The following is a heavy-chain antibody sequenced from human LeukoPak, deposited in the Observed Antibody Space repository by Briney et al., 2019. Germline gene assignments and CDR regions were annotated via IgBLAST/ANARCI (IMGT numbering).Heavy chain of an antibody. Sequence: PGGSLRLSCAASGFTFSSYEMNWVRQAPGKGLEWVSYISSSGRTIYYADSVKGRFTISRDNAKNSLYLQMNSLRAEDTAVYYCARVSGTYFDYWGQETLVTVSS. V-gene: IGHV3-48*03. CDR1: GFTFSSYE. CDR3: ARVSGTYFDY. CDR2: ISSSGRTI. D-gene: IGHD1-26*01. J-gene: IGHJ4*02.